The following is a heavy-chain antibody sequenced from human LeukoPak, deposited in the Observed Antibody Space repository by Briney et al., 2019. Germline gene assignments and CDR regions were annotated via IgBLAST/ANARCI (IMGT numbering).Heavy chain of an antibody. J-gene: IGHJ6*03. Sequence: GASVKVSCKASGYTFTGYYIHWVRQAPGQGLEWMGWINPDRGGTNYAQNFQGRVTMTRDTTISTAYMELSSLRSDDTAVYYCARATVAIQILYTPGYYYMDVWGKGTTVTVSS. CDR3: ARATVAIQILYTPGYYYMDV. CDR1: GYTFTGYY. D-gene: IGHD5-18*01. V-gene: IGHV1-2*02. CDR2: INPDRGGT.